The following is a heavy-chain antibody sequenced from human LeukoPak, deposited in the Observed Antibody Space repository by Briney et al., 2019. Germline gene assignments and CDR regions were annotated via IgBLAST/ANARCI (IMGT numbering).Heavy chain of an antibody. CDR1: GYTFTSYY. J-gene: IGHJ4*02. D-gene: IGHD2-15*01. CDR2: INPNSGGT. V-gene: IGHV1-2*06. CDR3: AREPYCSGGSCYSAFDY. Sequence: ASVKVSCKASGYTFTSYYMHWVRQAPGQGLEWIGRINPNSGGTNYAQKFQGRVTMTRDTSISTAYMELSRLRSDDTAVYYCAREPYCSGGSCYSAFDYWGPGTLVTVSS.